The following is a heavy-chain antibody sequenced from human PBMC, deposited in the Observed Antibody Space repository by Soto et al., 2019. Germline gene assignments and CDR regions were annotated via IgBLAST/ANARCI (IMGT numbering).Heavy chain of an antibody. Sequence: SETLSLTCTVSGGSISSGDYHWSWIRQHPGKGLEWIGYIAYTGSPIYNPSLKSRVTISVDTSKNQFSLKLSSVTAADTAVYYCARYGSGIFDYWGQGTLVTVSS. CDR3: ARYGSGIFDY. J-gene: IGHJ4*02. V-gene: IGHV4-30-4*08. D-gene: IGHD3-10*01. CDR2: IAYTGSP. CDR1: GGSISSGDYH.